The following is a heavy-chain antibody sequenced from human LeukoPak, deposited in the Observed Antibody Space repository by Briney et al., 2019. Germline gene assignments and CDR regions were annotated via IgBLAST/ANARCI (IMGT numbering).Heavy chain of an antibody. D-gene: IGHD6-19*01. CDR2: IIPSLGTA. J-gene: IGHJ6*03. Sequence: GSSVKVSCKASGGTFSSYVISWVRQAPGQGLEWMGGIIPSLGTANYAQKFKGRVTITADKSTSTAYMELSSLRSEDTAVYYCARDRIAVAGRKYYYYMDVWGKGTTVTVSS. CDR1: GGTFSSYV. V-gene: IGHV1-69*06. CDR3: ARDRIAVAGRKYYYYMDV.